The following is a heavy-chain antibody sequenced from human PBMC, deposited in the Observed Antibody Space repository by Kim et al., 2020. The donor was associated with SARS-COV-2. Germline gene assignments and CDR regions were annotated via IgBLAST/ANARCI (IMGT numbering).Heavy chain of an antibody. V-gene: IGHV3-11*05. J-gene: IGHJ6*02. CDR3: ARVGYNYVWGSYRDYYYYYGIDV. CDR1: GFTFSDYY. Sequence: GGSLRLSCAASGFTFSDYYMSWIRQAPGKGLEWVSYISSSSSYTNYADSVKGRFTISRDNAKNSLYLQMNSLRAEDTAVYYCARVGYNYVWGSYRDYYYYYGIDVWGRGPTVTVSS. CDR2: ISSSSSYT. D-gene: IGHD3-16*02.